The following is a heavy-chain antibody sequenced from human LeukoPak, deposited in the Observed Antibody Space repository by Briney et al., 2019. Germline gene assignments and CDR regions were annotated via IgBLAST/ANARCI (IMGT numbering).Heavy chain of an antibody. V-gene: IGHV4-34*01. J-gene: IGHJ5*02. D-gene: IGHD2-2*01. Sequence: PSETLSLTCAVYGGSFSGYYWSWIRQPPGKGLEWIGEINHTGSTNYNPSLKSRVTISVDTSKNQFSLKLSSVTAADTAMYYCARGEAGYCSSTSCYGFRWFDPCGQGTLVTVSS. CDR2: INHTGST. CDR1: GGSFSGYY. CDR3: ARGEAGYCSSTSCYGFRWFDP.